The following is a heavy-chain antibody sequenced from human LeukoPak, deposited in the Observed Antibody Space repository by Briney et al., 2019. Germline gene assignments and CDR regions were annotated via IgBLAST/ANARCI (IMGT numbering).Heavy chain of an antibody. Sequence: SETLSLTCAVYGGSFSGYYWSWIRQPPGKGLEWIGEINHSGSTNYNPSLKSRVTISVDTSKNQFSLKLSSVTAADTAVYYCARQDYYGSGSYYDFDYWSQGTLVTVSS. D-gene: IGHD3-10*01. V-gene: IGHV4-34*01. CDR1: GGSFSGYY. CDR2: INHSGST. CDR3: ARQDYYGSGSYYDFDY. J-gene: IGHJ4*02.